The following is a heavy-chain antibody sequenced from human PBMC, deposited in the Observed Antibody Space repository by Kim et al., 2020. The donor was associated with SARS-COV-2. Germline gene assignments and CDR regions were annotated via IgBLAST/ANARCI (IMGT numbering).Heavy chain of an antibody. D-gene: IGHD6-19*01. V-gene: IGHV4-4*02. J-gene: IGHJ4*02. Sequence: NYNPSLKSRVTISVDKSKNHFSLNLNAVTAADTAVYYCSGSSGWYRLDYWGQGTLVTVSS. CDR3: SGSSGWYRLDY.